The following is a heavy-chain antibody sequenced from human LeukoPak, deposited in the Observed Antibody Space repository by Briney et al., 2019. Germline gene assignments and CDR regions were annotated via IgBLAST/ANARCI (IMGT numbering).Heavy chain of an antibody. CDR1: GDSVSYDNW. CDR2: THHSGSS. D-gene: IGHD2-21*01. Sequence: PSGTLSLTCAVSGDSVSYDNWWSWVRQPPGKGLEWIGGTHHSGSSNYNPSLKSRVTVSVDKSKNQVSLSLTSVTAADTAVYYCARHHYFALAYWGQGTLVTVSS. CDR3: ARHHYFALAY. J-gene: IGHJ4*02. V-gene: IGHV4-4*02.